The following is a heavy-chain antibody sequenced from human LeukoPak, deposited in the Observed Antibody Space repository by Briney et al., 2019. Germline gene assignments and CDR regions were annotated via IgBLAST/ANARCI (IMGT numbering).Heavy chain of an antibody. CDR3: AKDIVVVPAAYFDY. V-gene: IGHV3-30-3*01. Sequence: PGGSLRLSCAASGFTFSSYAMHWVRQAPGKGLEWVAVISYDGSNKYYADSVKGRFTISRDNSKNTLYLQMNSLRAEDTAVYYCAKDIVVVPAAYFDYWRQGTLLTVPS. D-gene: IGHD2-2*01. CDR1: GFTFSSYA. CDR2: ISYDGSNK. J-gene: IGHJ4*02.